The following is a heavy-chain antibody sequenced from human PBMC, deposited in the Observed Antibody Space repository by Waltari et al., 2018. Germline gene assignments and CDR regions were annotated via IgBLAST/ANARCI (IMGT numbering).Heavy chain of an antibody. D-gene: IGHD3-16*02. CDR1: GFDFSNFW. CDR3: VRVGEENSNSQYRWFDA. CDR2: IKKDGSEI. Sequence: DVQLVESGGGLVQPGGSLRLSCVVSGFDFSNFWMIWARQAPGKGLEWGANIKKDGSEIHYVDSVKGQFTISRDNAKKSVYQQMNSLRVEDTAVYFCVRVGEENSNSQYRWFDAWGQGSLVTVSS. J-gene: IGHJ5*02. V-gene: IGHV3-7*01.